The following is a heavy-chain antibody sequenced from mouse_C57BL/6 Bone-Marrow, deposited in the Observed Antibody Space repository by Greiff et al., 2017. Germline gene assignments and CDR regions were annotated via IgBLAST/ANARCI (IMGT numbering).Heavy chain of an antibody. J-gene: IGHJ2*01. CDR1: GYTFTSYW. Sequence: QVQLQQPGAELVKPGASVKMSCKASGYTFTSYWITWVKQRPGQGLEWIGDIYPGSGSTNYNEKFKSTATLTVDTSSSTAYMQLSSLTSEDSAVYYCARREGVVASDYWGQGTTLTVSS. D-gene: IGHD1-1*01. V-gene: IGHV1-55*01. CDR3: ARREGVVASDY. CDR2: IYPGSGST.